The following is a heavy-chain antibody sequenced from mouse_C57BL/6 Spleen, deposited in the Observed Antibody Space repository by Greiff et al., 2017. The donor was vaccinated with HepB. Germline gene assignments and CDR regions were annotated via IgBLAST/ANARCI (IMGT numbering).Heavy chain of an antibody. CDR3: AKFCGNDEGYFDV. CDR1: GFTFTDYY. J-gene: IGHJ1*03. Sequence: EVKLMESGGGLVQPGGSLSLSCAASGFTFTDYYMSWVRQPPGKALEWLGFIRNKANGYTTVYSSSVKGRFTISRDNSQSILYLQMNALRDEDRATYYCAKFCGNDEGYFDVWGTGTTVTVSS. D-gene: IGHD2-2*01. V-gene: IGHV7-3*01. CDR2: IRNKANGYTT.